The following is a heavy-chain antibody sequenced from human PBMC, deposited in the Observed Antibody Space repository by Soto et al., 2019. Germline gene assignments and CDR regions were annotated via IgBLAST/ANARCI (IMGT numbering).Heavy chain of an antibody. V-gene: IGHV4-34*01. J-gene: IGHJ4*02. CDR2: INHSGNT. CDR1: GGSFSTYY. Sequence: QVQLQQWGAGLLKPSETLSLTCTVYGGSFSTYYWSWIRQPPGKGLEWIGEINHSGNTNYNPSLMGRVTMSIDTSKNQFSLKLSSVTAADTAVYYCTGPYPYYFDSWGQGTLVTVSS. CDR3: TGPYPYYFDS.